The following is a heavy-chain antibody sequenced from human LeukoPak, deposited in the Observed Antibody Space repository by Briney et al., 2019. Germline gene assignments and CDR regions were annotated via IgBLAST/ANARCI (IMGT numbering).Heavy chain of an antibody. CDR2: INAGNGNT. CDR3: ARERPPYYYYGMDV. Sequence: ASVKVSCKASGYTFTSYAMHWVRQAPGQRLEWMGWINAGNGNTKYSQKFQGRVTITRDTSASTAYMELSSLRSEDTAVYYCARERPPYYYYGMDVWGQGTTVTVSS. CDR1: GYTFTSYA. V-gene: IGHV1-3*01. J-gene: IGHJ6*02.